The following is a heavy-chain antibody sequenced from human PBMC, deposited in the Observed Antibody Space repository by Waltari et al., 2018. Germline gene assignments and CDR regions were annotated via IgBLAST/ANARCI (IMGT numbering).Heavy chain of an antibody. D-gene: IGHD3-22*01. CDR1: GYTFTDYY. CDR3: ATDPVSIAGYYDSSGYAIDY. J-gene: IGHJ4*02. V-gene: IGHV1-69-2*01. Sequence: EVQLVQSGAEVKKPGATVKISCKASGYTFTDYYMHWVQQAPGKGLEWMGRVDPEDGETIYAEKFQGRVTITADTSTDTAYMELSSLRSEDTAVYYCATDPVSIAGYYDSSGYAIDYWGQGTLVTVSS. CDR2: VDPEDGET.